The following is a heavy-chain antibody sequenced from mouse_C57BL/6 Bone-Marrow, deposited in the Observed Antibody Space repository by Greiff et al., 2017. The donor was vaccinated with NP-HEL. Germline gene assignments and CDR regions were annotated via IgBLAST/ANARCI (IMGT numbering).Heavy chain of an antibody. CDR2: INPSSGYT. CDR3: ARRGVEDYAVDY. J-gene: IGHJ4*01. D-gene: IGHD1-1*01. CDR1: GYTFTSYT. V-gene: IGHV1-4*01. Sequence: QVQLQQSGAELARPGASVKMSCKASGYTFTSYTMHWVKQRPGQGLEWIGYINPSSGYTKYNQKFKDKATLTADKSSSTAYMQLSSLTSEDSAVYYCARRGVEDYAVDYWGQGTSVTVSS.